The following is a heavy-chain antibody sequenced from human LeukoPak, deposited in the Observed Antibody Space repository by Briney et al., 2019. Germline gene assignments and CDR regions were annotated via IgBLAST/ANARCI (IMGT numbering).Heavy chain of an antibody. V-gene: IGHV4-34*01. CDR2: INHSGST. CDR3: ARGFTAYFDY. CDR1: GGSFSGYY. J-gene: IGHJ4*02. Sequence: SETLSLTCAVYGGSFSGYYWSWIRQPPGKGLEWIGEINHSGSTNYNPSLKSRVTISVDTSKNQLSLNLSSVTAADTAVTYCARGFTAYFDYWGQGTLVTLSS.